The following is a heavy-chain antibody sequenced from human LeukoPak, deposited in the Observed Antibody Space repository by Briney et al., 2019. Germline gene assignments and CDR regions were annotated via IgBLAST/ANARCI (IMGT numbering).Heavy chain of an antibody. Sequence: GESLKISCKGSGYSFTSYWIGLVRQMPGKGLERMGIIYPGDSDTRYSPSFQGPVTISADKSISTAYLQWSSLKASDTAMYYCARRADYYDSSGYYYDYWGQGTLVTVSS. CDR3: ARRADYYDSSGYYYDY. CDR2: IYPGDSDT. J-gene: IGHJ4*02. CDR1: GYSFTSYW. D-gene: IGHD3-22*01. V-gene: IGHV5-51*01.